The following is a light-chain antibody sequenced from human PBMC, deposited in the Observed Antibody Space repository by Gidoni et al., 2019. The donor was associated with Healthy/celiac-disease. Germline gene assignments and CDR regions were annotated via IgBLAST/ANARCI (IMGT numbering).Light chain of an antibody. CDR1: QSISSY. V-gene: IGKV1-39*01. J-gene: IGKJ1*01. CDR3: QQSYSTPPAT. CDR2: AAS. Sequence: DIQMTQSPSSLSASVGDRVTITCRASQSISSYLNWYQQKPGKAPKLLIYAASSLQSGVPSRFSDSGSGTDFTLTISSLQPEDFATYYCQQSYSTPPATFGQGTKVEIK.